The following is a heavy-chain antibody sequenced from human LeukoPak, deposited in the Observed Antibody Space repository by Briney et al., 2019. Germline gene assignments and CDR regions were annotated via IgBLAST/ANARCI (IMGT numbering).Heavy chain of an antibody. D-gene: IGHD3-10*01. CDR1: GYTLTGYY. Sequence: GASVKVSCKASGYTLTGYYMHWVRQAPGQGLEWMGWINPNSGGTNYAQKFQGRVTMTRDTSISTAYMELSRLRSDDTAVYYCASGVRGGYYYYGMDVWGQGTTVTVSS. CDR2: INPNSGGT. V-gene: IGHV1-2*02. CDR3: ASGVRGGYYYYGMDV. J-gene: IGHJ6*02.